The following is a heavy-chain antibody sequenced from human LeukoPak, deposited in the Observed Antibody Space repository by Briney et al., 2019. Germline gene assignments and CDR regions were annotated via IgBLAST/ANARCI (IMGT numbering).Heavy chain of an antibody. D-gene: IGHD2-2*01. J-gene: IGHJ4*02. CDR3: VRGSSSF. CDR1: GLTTRNSW. CDR2: IDPDGTDL. V-gene: IGHV3-7*04. Sequence: GGSLRLSCAVSGLTTRNSWMSWVRQAPGKGLEWVANIDPDGTDLYYMDSVKGRFTVSRDNDKNSLYLQMHSLRVEGTATYYCVRGSSSFWGQGTLVTV.